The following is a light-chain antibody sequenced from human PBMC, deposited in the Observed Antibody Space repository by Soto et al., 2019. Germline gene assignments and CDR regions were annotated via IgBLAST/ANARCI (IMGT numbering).Light chain of an antibody. CDR1: NIGSKN. V-gene: IGLV3-9*01. J-gene: IGLJ2*01. Sequence: YELTQPLSVSVALGQTARITCGGNNIGSKNVHWYQQKPGQAPVLVIYRDSNRPSGIPERFSGSNSWNTATLTISRAQAGDEADYYCHVWDSSSVVFGGGTKLTVL. CDR2: RDS. CDR3: HVWDSSSVV.